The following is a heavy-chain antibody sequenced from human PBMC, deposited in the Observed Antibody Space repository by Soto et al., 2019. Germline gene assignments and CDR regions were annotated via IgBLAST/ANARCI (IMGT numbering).Heavy chain of an antibody. V-gene: IGHV4-30-4*01. CDR3: ARDRNSSSWYWGGYYYGMDV. CDR1: GGSISSGDYC. CDR2: IYYSGST. Sequence: PSETLSLTCTVSGGSISSGDYCWSWIRQPPGKGLEWIGYIYYSGSTYYNPSLKSRVTISVDTSKNQFSLKLSSVTAADTAVYYCARDRNSSSWYWGGYYYGMDVWGQGTTVTVSS. D-gene: IGHD6-13*01. J-gene: IGHJ6*02.